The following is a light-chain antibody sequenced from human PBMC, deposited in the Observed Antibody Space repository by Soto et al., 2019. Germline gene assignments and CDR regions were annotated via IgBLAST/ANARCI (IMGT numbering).Light chain of an antibody. CDR3: ETWDSYTRV. J-gene: IGLJ3*02. CDR1: SGHSSNI. V-gene: IGLV4-60*02. Sequence: QPVLTQSSSASASLGSSVKLTCTLSSGHSSNIIAWHQQQPGKAPRYLMKLQGSGNYNKGSGVPDRFSGSSSGADRYLTISNLLFEDEADYYCETWDSYTRVFGGGTKLTVL. CDR2: LQGSGNY.